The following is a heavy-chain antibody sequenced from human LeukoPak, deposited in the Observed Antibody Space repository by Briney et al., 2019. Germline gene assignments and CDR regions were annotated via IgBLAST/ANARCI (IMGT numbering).Heavy chain of an antibody. CDR2: ISYDGSNK. CDR1: GFTFSSYA. J-gene: IGHJ4*02. D-gene: IGHD3-10*01. Sequence: GGSLRLSCAASGFTFSSYAMHWVRQAPGKGLEWVAVISYDGSNKYYADSVKGRFTISRDNSKNTLYLQMNSLRAEDTAVYYCARGSSYYYGSGSYYSPLGYWGQGTLVTVSS. V-gene: IGHV3-30-3*01. CDR3: ARGSSYYYGSGSYYSPLGY.